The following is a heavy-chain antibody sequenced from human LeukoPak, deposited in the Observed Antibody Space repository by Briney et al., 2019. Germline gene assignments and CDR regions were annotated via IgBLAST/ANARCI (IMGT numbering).Heavy chain of an antibody. D-gene: IGHD1-20*01. CDR2: TSTYNGNT. Sequence: ASVKVSCKASGYTFTGNGIRWVRQAPGQGLQWMGWTSTYNGNTKSSQRFQGRLTMTTDTSTSTAYMELRSLRSDDTAVYYCARAEGHRYHHWGQGTLVTVSS. J-gene: IGHJ4*02. V-gene: IGHV1-18*01. CDR1: GYTFTGNG. CDR3: ARAEGHRYHH.